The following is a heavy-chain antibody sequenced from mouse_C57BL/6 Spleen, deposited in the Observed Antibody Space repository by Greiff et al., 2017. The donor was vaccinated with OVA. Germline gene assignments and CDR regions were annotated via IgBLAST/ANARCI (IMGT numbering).Heavy chain of an antibody. V-gene: IGHV1-80*01. D-gene: IGHD1-1*01. CDR2: IYPGDGDT. J-gene: IGHJ3*01. Sequence: QVQLQQSGAELVKPGASVKISCKASGYAFSSYWMNWVKQRPGKGLEWIGQIYPGDGDTNYNGKFKGKATLTADKSSSTAYMQLSSLTSEDSAVYFCAREDYGSSPGWFAYGGQGTLVTVSA. CDR1: GYAFSSYW. CDR3: AREDYGSSPGWFAY.